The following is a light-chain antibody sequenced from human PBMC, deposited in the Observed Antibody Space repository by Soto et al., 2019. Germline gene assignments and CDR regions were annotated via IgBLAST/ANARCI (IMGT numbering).Light chain of an antibody. CDR1: QSVTNN. J-gene: IGKJ1*01. CDR3: QQYGTSPQT. V-gene: IGKV3D-15*01. Sequence: ETVMTQSPATLSVSPGERVTLSCRASQSVTNNLAWYQQKPGQAPGLLIYDTSTRASGVPDRFSGSGSGTEFTLTISRLEPEDFAVYYCQQYGTSPQTFGQGTKVDIK. CDR2: DTS.